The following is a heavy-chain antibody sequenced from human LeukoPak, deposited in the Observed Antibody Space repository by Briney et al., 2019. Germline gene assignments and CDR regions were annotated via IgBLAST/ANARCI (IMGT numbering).Heavy chain of an antibody. CDR2: IYSGGST. Sequence: GGSLRLSCAASGFTVSSNYMSWVRQAPGKGLEWVSVIYSGGSTYYADSVKGRFTISRDNFKNTLYLQMNSLRAEDTAVYYCARGNIENYYYYYMDVWGKGTTVTVSS. CDR1: GFTVSSNY. J-gene: IGHJ6*03. CDR3: ARGNIENYYYYYMDV. V-gene: IGHV3-66*02.